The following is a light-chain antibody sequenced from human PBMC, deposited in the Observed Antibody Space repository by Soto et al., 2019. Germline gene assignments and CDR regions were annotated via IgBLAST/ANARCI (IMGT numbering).Light chain of an antibody. CDR2: DTS. J-gene: IGKJ1*01. CDR3: QQYGTSPQT. V-gene: IGKV3-20*01. CDR1: QSVTSNY. Sequence: EIVFTQSPGTLSLSPWERATLSCRASQSVTSNYLAWYQQKPGQAPGLLIYDTSTRASGVPDRFSGSGSGTEFTLTISRLEPEDFAVYYCQQYGTSPQTFGQGTKVDIK.